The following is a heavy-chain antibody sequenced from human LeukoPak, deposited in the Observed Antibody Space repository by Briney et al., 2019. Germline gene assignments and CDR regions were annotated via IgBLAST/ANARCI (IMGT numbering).Heavy chain of an antibody. CDR1: GYTFTGNY. V-gene: IGHV1-2*02. J-gene: IGHJ6*02. CDR3: ARDRCGSGSFSYYYYGMDV. CDR2: INPNSGGT. Sequence: ASVKVSCKASGYTFTGNYMHWVRQAPGQGLEWMGWINPNSGGTNYAQKFQGRVTMTRDTSISTAYMELSRLRSDDTAVYYCARDRCGSGSFSYYYYGMDVWGQGTTVTVSS. D-gene: IGHD3-10*01.